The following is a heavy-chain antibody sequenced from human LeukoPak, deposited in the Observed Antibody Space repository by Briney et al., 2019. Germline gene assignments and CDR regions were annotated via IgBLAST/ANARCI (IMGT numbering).Heavy chain of an antibody. CDR1: GFSLDDYA. Sequence: GGSLRLSCAASGFSLDDYAMHWVRQAPGKGLEWVSLISWDGGTTYYADSVKGRFNISRYNSKDSLYLQMNSLRGEDTAFYYCTTHPDYSRSIYNMDVWGKGTPVTVSS. CDR3: TTHPDYSRSIYNMDV. J-gene: IGHJ6*03. D-gene: IGHD6-13*01. CDR2: ISWDGGTT. V-gene: IGHV3-43D*04.